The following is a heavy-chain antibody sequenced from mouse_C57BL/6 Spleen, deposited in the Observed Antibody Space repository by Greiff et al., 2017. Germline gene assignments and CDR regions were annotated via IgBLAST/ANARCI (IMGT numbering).Heavy chain of an antibody. J-gene: IGHJ1*03. V-gene: IGHV5-16*01. CDR3: ARDPSTVVARWYFDV. CDR2: INYDGSST. Sequence: EVKLVESEGGLVQPGSSMKLSCTASGFTFSDYYMAWVRQVPEKGLEWVANINYDGSSTYYLDSLKSRFIISRDNAKNILYLQMSSLKSEDTATYYCARDPSTVVARWYFDVWGTGTTVTVSS. D-gene: IGHD1-1*01. CDR1: GFTFSDYY.